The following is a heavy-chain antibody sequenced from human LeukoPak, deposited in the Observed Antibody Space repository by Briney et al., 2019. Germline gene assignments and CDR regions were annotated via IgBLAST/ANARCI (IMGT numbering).Heavy chain of an antibody. J-gene: IGHJ4*02. Sequence: PGGSLRLSCAASGFTFSDYYMSWIRQAPGKGLEWVSYISSSSSYTNYADSVKGRFTISRDNAKNSLYLQMNSLRAEDTAVYYCASVTMVRGVPYWGQGTLVTVSS. CDR2: ISSSSSYT. V-gene: IGHV3-11*03. CDR1: GFTFSDYY. D-gene: IGHD3-10*01. CDR3: ASVTMVRGVPY.